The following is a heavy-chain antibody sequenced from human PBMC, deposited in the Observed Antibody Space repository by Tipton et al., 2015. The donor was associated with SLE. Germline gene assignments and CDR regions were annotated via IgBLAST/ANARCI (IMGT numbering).Heavy chain of an antibody. J-gene: IGHJ4*02. Sequence: SLRLSCAASGFTFSSYGMHWVRQAPGKGLEWVAVIWYDGSNKYYADSVKGRFTISRDNSKNTLYLQMNSLRAEDTAVYYCAKCKDYEERDFDYWGQGTLVTVSS. CDR1: GFTFSSYG. V-gene: IGHV3-33*06. CDR3: AKCKDYEERDFDY. D-gene: IGHD3-16*01. CDR2: IWYDGSNK.